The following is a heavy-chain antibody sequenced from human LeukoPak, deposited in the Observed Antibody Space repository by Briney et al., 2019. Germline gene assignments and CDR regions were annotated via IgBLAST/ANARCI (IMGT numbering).Heavy chain of an antibody. J-gene: IGHJ3*02. D-gene: IGHD3-16*01. Sequence: RASVKVSCKASGGTFSSYAMNWVRQAPGQGLEWVARIIPLLGITNHAQKLQGRVTVTADTSTNTAYMELSSLISDGTAVYYCARARSRITFGGIRHAFDIWGQGTLVTVSS. V-gene: IGHV1-69*04. CDR3: ARARSRITFGGIRHAFDI. CDR2: IIPLLGIT. CDR1: GGTFSSYA.